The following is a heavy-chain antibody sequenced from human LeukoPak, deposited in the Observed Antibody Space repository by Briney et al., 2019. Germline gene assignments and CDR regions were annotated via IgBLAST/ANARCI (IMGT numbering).Heavy chain of an antibody. Sequence: PSETLSFTCTVSGGSIRSYYWSWSRQPPGKGLEWIGFIYYSGDTYYNPSLKSRVTISVDTSKNQFSLKLSSVTAADTAVYYCARARPGNDGGNFDYWGQGTLVTVSS. CDR1: GGSIRSYY. D-gene: IGHD1-1*01. CDR3: ARARPGNDGGNFDY. CDR2: IYYSGDT. V-gene: IGHV4-59*01. J-gene: IGHJ4*02.